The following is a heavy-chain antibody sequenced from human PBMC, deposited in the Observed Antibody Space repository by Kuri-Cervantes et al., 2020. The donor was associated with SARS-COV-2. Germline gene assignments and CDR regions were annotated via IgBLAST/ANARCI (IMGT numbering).Heavy chain of an antibody. J-gene: IGHJ6*03. CDR2: IIPFFGTP. V-gene: IGHV1-69*13. CDR1: GATFSTYG. Sequence: SVKVSCKASGATFSTYGFSWVRQAPGQGLEWMGGIIPFFGTPNYAQKFQGRVTITADESTSTAYMELSSLRSEDTAVYYCAREPSDYDILTGPRWPYYMDVWGKGTTVTVSS. D-gene: IGHD3-9*01. CDR3: AREPSDYDILTGPRWPYYMDV.